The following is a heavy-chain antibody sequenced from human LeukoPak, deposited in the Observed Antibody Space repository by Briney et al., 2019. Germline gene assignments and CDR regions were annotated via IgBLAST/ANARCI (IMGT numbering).Heavy chain of an antibody. J-gene: IGHJ4*02. D-gene: IGHD1-1*01. Sequence: PGGSLRLSCAASGLTVADAWIHWVRQAPGKGLEWVGRMKSRNGGGTPDYAAPVRGRFTISRDDSENTLNLQMDSLKAEDTAVYYCTAGTNLDYWGQGTLVTVSS. CDR1: GLTVADAW. CDR3: TAGTNLDY. CDR2: MKSRNGGGTP. V-gene: IGHV3-15*01.